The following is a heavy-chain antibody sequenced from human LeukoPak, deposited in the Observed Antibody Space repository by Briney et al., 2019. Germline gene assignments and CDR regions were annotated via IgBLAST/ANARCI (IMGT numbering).Heavy chain of an antibody. CDR2: IYHSGST. CDR3: ARSGILTGYPFDY. Sequence: KPSETLSLTCTVSGGSISSYYWSRIRQPPGKGLEWIGYIYHSGSTYYIPSLKSRVTISVDRSKNQFSLKLSSVTAADTAVYYCARSGILTGYPFDYWGQGTLVTVSS. J-gene: IGHJ4*02. V-gene: IGHV4-59*12. D-gene: IGHD3-9*01. CDR1: GGSISSYY.